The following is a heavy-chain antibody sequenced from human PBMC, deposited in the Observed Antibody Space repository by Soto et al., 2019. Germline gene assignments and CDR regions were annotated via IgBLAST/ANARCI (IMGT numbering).Heavy chain of an antibody. V-gene: IGHV3-30*18. CDR1: GFTFSSYG. CDR2: ISYDGSNK. Sequence: SLRLSCAASGFTFSSYGMHWVRQAPGKGLEWVAVISYDGSNKHYADSVKGRFTISRDNSKNTLYLQMNSLRIEDTAVYYCAKDTVTKDYYYYGMDVWGQGTTVTVSS. D-gene: IGHD4-4*01. CDR3: AKDTVTKDYYYYGMDV. J-gene: IGHJ6*02.